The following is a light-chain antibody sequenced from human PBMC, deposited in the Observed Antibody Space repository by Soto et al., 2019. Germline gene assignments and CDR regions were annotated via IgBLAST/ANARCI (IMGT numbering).Light chain of an antibody. CDR2: KVS. CDR1: QSLVHSDGIAY. J-gene: IGKJ5*01. V-gene: IGKV2-30*02. CDR3: MQGTHWPIT. Sequence: VLMPHSPLSLPVTLGQPASISCRSNQSLVHSDGIAYFSWFQQRPGRSPRRLIYKVSNRDSGVPARFSGSGSGTDFALKISRAEAEDVGVYYCMQGTHWPITFGQGTRLEIK.